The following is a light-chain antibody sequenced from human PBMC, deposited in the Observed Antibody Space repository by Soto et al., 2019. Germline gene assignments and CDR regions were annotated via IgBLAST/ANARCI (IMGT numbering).Light chain of an antibody. CDR2: DVS. V-gene: IGLV2-14*01. CDR1: SSDVGGYNY. J-gene: IGLJ1*01. Sequence: QSALTQPASVSGSPGQSLTTSCTGTSSDVGGYNYVSWYQQHPGKAPKLMIYDVSNRPSGVSNRFSGSKSGNTASLTIYGLQAEDEADYYCSSYTSSSTYVFGTGTKVTVL. CDR3: SSYTSSSTYV.